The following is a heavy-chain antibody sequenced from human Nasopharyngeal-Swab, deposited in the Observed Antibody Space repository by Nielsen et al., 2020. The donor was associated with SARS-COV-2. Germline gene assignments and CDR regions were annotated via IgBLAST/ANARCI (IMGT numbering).Heavy chain of an antibody. CDR3: ASAHRAYGDSGYYPLDY. CDR1: GFNFNYYS. D-gene: IGHD3-22*01. V-gene: IGHV3-48*04. J-gene: IGHJ4*02. Sequence: GGSLRLSFAPSGFNFNYYSMNWVRQAPGKGLEWVSYITRGSAIMYYVDSVKGRFTISRANAKNLLYLQMNSLRAEDTAVYYCASAHRAYGDSGYYPLDYWGKGTLVTVSS. CDR2: ITRGSAIM.